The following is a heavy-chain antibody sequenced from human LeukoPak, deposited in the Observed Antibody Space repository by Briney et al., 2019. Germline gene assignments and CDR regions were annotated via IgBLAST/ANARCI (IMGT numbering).Heavy chain of an antibody. CDR3: ARRDGSYSGGWYYFDY. D-gene: IGHD1-26*01. CDR2: IYYSGST. Sequence: SETLSLTCTVSGGSISSYYWSWIRQPPGKGLEWIGYIYYSGSTNYNPSLKSRVTISVDTSKNQFSLKLSSVTAADTAVYYCARRDGSYSGGWYYFDYWGQGTLVTVSS. CDR1: GGSISSYY. V-gene: IGHV4-59*08. J-gene: IGHJ4*02.